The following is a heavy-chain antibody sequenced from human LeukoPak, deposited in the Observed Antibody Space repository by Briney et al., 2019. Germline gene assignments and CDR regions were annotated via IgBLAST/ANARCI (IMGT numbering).Heavy chain of an antibody. D-gene: IGHD3-3*01. Sequence: SETLSLTCAVYGGSFSGYYWSWIRQPPGKGLEWIGEINHGGSTNYNPSLKSRVTISVDTSKNQFSLKLSSVTAADTAVYYCARGLRVFGVVITTHYYYYGMDVWGQGTTVTVSS. J-gene: IGHJ6*02. V-gene: IGHV4-34*01. CDR3: ARGLRVFGVVITTHYYYYGMDV. CDR2: INHGGST. CDR1: GGSFSGYY.